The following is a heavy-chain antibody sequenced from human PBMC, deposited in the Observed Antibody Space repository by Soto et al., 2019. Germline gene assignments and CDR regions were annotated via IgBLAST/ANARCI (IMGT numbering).Heavy chain of an antibody. Sequence: ASVKVSCKASGYTFTSYGISWVRQAPGQGLEWMGWISAYNGNTNYAQKLQGRVTMTTDTSTSTAYMELRSLRSDDTAVYYCARDPDYVWGSYRYTNFDYWGQGTLVTVSS. CDR3: ARDPDYVWGSYRYTNFDY. J-gene: IGHJ4*02. D-gene: IGHD3-16*02. V-gene: IGHV1-18*01. CDR2: ISAYNGNT. CDR1: GYTFTSYG.